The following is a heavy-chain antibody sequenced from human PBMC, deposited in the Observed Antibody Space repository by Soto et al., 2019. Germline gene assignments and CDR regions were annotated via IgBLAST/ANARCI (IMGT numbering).Heavy chain of an antibody. CDR2: INHSGST. CDR1: GGSFSGYY. V-gene: IGHV4-34*01. Sequence: PSETLSLTCAVYGGSFSGYYWSWIRQLPGKGLEWIGEINHSGSTNYNPSLKSRVTISVDTSKNQSSLKLSSVTAADTAVYYCARDLYSSSSDAFDIWGQGTMVTVSS. CDR3: ARDLYSSSSDAFDI. J-gene: IGHJ3*02. D-gene: IGHD6-13*01.